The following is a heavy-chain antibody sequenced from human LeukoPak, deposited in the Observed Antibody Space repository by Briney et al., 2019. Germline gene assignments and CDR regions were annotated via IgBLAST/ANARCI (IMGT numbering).Heavy chain of an antibody. Sequence: GGSLRLSRAASGFTFSSYAMSWVRQAPGKGLEWVSAISGSGGSTYYADSVKGRFTISRDNSKNTLYLQMNSLRAEDTAVYYCAKAPGYSSGWYVQNWGQGTLVTVSS. CDR2: ISGSGGST. CDR1: GFTFSSYA. D-gene: IGHD6-19*01. J-gene: IGHJ1*01. CDR3: AKAPGYSSGWYVQN. V-gene: IGHV3-23*01.